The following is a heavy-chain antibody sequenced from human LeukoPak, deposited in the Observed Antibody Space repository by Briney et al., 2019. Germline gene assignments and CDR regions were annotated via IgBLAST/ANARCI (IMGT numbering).Heavy chain of an antibody. CDR3: ARDDYSSVYSY. V-gene: IGHV3-33*01. Sequence: GGSLRLSCATPGFTFSSHGMHWVRQAPGKGLEWVPVIWYDGSNKYYADSVNGRFTISRDNSKNTLYLQMNSLRAEDTAVYYCARDDYSSVYSYWGQGTLVTVSS. CDR1: GFTFSSHG. D-gene: IGHD6-19*01. CDR2: IWYDGSNK. J-gene: IGHJ4*02.